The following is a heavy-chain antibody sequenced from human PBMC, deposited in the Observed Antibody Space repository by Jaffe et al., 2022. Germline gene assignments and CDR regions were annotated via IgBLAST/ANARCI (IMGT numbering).Heavy chain of an antibody. CDR3: ARLAKDRLDQNWFDP. CDR2: IYYSGST. J-gene: IGHJ5*02. V-gene: IGHV4-39*01. D-gene: IGHD2-15*01. Sequence: QLQLQESGPGLVKPSETLSLTCTVSGGSISSSSYYWGWIRQPPGKGLEWIGSIYYSGSTYYNPSLKSRVTISVDTSKNQFSLKLSSVTAADTAVYYCARLAKDRLDQNWFDPWGQGTLVTVSS. CDR1: GGSISSSSYY.